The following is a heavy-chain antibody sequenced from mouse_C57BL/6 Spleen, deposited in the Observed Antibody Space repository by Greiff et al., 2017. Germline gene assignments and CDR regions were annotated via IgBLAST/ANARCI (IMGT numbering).Heavy chain of an antibody. CDR3: ARHEGAFYYDCDCYYFDF. J-gene: IGHJ2*01. Sequence: QVHVKQSGAELVKPGASVKLSCKASGYTFTEYTLHWVKQRSGPGLAWIGWFYPGSGSVKYNEKFKDKATLTADKSYITLYIELSRLTSSDPAVYFCARHEGAFYYDCDCYYFDFWGQGTTRTVSS. CDR2: FYPGSGSV. V-gene: IGHV1-62-2*01. D-gene: IGHD2-4*01. CDR1: GYTFTEYT.